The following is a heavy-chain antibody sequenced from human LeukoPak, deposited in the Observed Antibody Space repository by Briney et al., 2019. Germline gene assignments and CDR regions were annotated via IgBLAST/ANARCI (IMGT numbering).Heavy chain of an antibody. V-gene: IGHV3-53*01. CDR2: IYSGGST. CDR1: GFTVSSNY. CDR3: AAANYYYMDG. D-gene: IGHD2-15*01. Sequence: PGGSLRLSCAASGFTVSSNYMSWVRQAPGKGLEWVSVIYSGGSTYYADSMKGRFTISRDNSKNTLYLQMNSLRADDTAVYYCAAANYYYMDGWGKGTTVTVSS. J-gene: IGHJ6*03.